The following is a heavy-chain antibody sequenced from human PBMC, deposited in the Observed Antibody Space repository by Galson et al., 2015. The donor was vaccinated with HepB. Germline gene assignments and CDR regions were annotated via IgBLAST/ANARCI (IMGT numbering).Heavy chain of an antibody. J-gene: IGHJ4*02. CDR3: ARGTVGATPGLN. CDR1: GFTFSDHY. Sequence: SLRLSCAASGFTFSDHYMDWVRQAPGKGLEWVGRSKNKASSYTTEYAASVKGRFTISRDDSQKSVYLQMNSLETEDTAVYYCARGTVGATPGLNWGQGTLVTVSS. D-gene: IGHD1-26*01. V-gene: IGHV3-72*01. CDR2: SKNKASSYTT.